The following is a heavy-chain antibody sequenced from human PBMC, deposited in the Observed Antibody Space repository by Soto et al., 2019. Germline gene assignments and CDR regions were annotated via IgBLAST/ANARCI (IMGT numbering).Heavy chain of an antibody. CDR2: IKQDGSEK. V-gene: IGHV3-7*05. D-gene: IGHD2-2*01. CDR3: AVIVVVPASLDY. CDR1: GFTFSSYW. Sequence: EVQLVASGGGLVQPGGSLRLSCAASGFTFSSYWMSWVRQAPGKGLEWVANIKQDGSEKDYVDSVKCRFTISRDNAKNALYLQMNSLRAEDTAVYYCAVIVVVPASLDYWGQGTLVTVSS. J-gene: IGHJ4*02.